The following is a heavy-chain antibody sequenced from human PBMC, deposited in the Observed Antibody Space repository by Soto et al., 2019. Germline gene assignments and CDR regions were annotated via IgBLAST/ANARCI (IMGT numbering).Heavy chain of an antibody. CDR1: GYTFTSYG. D-gene: IGHD6-13*01. Sequence: SVKVSCKASGYTFTSYGIHWVRQAPGQRLEWMGWINAANGDTKYSPKFQGRVTITGDTSASTAYMELSSLRSEDTAVYYCVRRHVSATGIDWFDPWGQGTLVTVSS. V-gene: IGHV1-3*01. CDR3: VRRHVSATGIDWFDP. J-gene: IGHJ5*02. CDR2: INAANGDT.